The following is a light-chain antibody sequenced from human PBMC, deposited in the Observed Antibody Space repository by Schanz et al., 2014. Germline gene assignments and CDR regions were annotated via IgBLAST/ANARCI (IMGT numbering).Light chain of an antibody. J-gene: IGKJ4*01. CDR2: GTS. V-gene: IGKV3-20*01. CDR1: QSVSSY. CDR3: QQFGDLLT. Sequence: EIVLTQSPGTLSLSPGERATLSCRASQSVSSYLAWYQQKPGQGPRLLIYGTSTRATGIPDRFSGSGSGTDFTLAISRLEPEDFAVYYCQQFGDLLTFGGGTRVEL.